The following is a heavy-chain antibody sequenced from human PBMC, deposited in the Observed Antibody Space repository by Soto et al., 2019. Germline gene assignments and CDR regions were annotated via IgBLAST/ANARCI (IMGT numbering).Heavy chain of an antibody. CDR2: INAGNGNT. V-gene: IGHV1-3*01. CDR1: GYTFTSYA. CDR3: ARGDYYDTTGPFSDAFDI. Sequence: GASVKVSCKASGYTFTSYAMHWVRQAPGQRLEWMGWINAGNGNTKYSQKFQGRVTITRDTSASTAYMELSSLRSEDTAVYYCARGDYYDTTGPFSDAFDIWGQGTMVTVSS. D-gene: IGHD3-22*01. J-gene: IGHJ3*02.